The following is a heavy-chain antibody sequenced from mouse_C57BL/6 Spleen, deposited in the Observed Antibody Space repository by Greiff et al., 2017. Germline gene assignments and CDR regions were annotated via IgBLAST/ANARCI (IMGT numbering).Heavy chain of an antibody. V-gene: IGHV1-69*01. J-gene: IGHJ4*01. CDR3: ARWGSYYAMDY. CDR2: IDPSDSYT. Sequence: QVQLQQPGAELVMPGASVKLSCKASGYTFTSYWMHWVKQRPGQGLEWIGEIDPSDSYTNYNQKFKGKSTLTVDKSSSTAYMQLRSLTSEDSAVYYCARWGSYYAMDYWGQGTSVTVSS. CDR1: GYTFTSYW.